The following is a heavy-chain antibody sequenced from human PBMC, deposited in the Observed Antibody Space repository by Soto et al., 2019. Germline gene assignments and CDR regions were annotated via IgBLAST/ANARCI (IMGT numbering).Heavy chain of an antibody. V-gene: IGHV4-59*01. J-gene: IGHJ6*02. CDR3: ARLPKVWFGAGYYGMDV. D-gene: IGHD3-10*01. CDR2: IYYSGST. Sequence: PSETLSLTCTVSGGSISSYHWSWIRQPPGKGLEWIGYIYYSGSTNYNPSLKSRVTISVDTSKNQFSLKLSSVTAADTAVYYCARLPKVWFGAGYYGMDVWGQGTTVTVSS. CDR1: GGSISSYH.